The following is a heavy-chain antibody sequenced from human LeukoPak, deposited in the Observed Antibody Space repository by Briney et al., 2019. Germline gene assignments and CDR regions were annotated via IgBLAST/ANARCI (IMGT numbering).Heavy chain of an antibody. Sequence: RASVKVSCKASGYTFTSYDINWVRQATGQGLEWMGWMNPNSGNTGYAKKFQGRVTMTRNTSVSTAYMALSSLRSEDTAVYYCASMLRWSVYYYGMDVWGQGTTVTVSS. CDR2: MNPNSGNT. V-gene: IGHV1-8*01. CDR3: ASMLRWSVYYYGMDV. J-gene: IGHJ6*02. CDR1: GYTFTSYD. D-gene: IGHD4-23*01.